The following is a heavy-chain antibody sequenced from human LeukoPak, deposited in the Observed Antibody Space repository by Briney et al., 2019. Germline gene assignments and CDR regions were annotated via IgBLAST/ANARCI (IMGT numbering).Heavy chain of an antibody. CDR2: IYYSGST. Sequence: SETLSLTCTVSGGSISSYYWSWIRQPPGKGLEWIGYIYYSGSTNYNPSLKSRVTISVDTSKNQFSLKLSSVTAADTAVYYCARGMGREGRFSSWSWPPDYWGQGTLVTVSS. V-gene: IGHV4-59*08. D-gene: IGHD6-13*01. J-gene: IGHJ4*02. CDR1: GGSISSYY. CDR3: ARGMGREGRFSSWSWPPDY.